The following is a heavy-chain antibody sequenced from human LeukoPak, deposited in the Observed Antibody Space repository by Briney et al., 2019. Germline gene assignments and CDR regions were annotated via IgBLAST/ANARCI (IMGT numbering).Heavy chain of an antibody. CDR3: AKGSKYYYDSSVDY. CDR2: ISGSGGST. CDR1: GFTFSSYA. Sequence: GGSLRLSCAASGFTFSSYAMSWVHQAPGKGLEWVSAISGSGGSTYYADSVKGRFTISRDNSKNTLYLQMNSLRAEDTAVYYCAKGSKYYYDSSVDYWGQGTLVTVSS. D-gene: IGHD3-22*01. J-gene: IGHJ4*02. V-gene: IGHV3-23*01.